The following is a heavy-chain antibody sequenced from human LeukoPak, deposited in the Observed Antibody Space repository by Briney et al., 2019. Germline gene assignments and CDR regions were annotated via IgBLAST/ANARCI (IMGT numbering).Heavy chain of an antibody. J-gene: IGHJ5*02. CDR3: ARRKPTSGAQYWFDP. Sequence: WASVKVSCKASGYTFTSYDINWVRQATGQGLEWMGWMNPNSGNTGYAQEFQGRVTMTRDTSISTAYMELSSLTSEDTAVYYCARRKPTSGAQYWFDPWGQGTLVTVSS. D-gene: IGHD3-10*01. V-gene: IGHV1-8*01. CDR2: MNPNSGNT. CDR1: GYTFTSYD.